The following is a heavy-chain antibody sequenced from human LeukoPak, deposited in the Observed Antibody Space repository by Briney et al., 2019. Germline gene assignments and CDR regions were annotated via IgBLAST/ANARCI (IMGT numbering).Heavy chain of an antibody. Sequence: GESLKISCKGSGYSFTSYWTSWVRQMPGKGLEWMGRIDPSDSYTNYNPSFQGHVTLSADKSINTAYLQWSSLRASDTAMYYCARPNITSYYDSRGYDAFDVWGQGTMVTVSS. D-gene: IGHD3-22*01. J-gene: IGHJ3*01. CDR2: IDPSDSYT. CDR3: ARPNITSYYDSRGYDAFDV. V-gene: IGHV5-10-1*01. CDR1: GYSFTSYW.